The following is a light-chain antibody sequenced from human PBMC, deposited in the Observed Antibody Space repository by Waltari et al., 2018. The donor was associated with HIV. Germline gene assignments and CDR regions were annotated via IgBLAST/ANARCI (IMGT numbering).Light chain of an antibody. CDR2: SNK. V-gene: IGLV1-44*01. CDR1: SSTIRHNP. CDR3: ASWEDSLHSPV. J-gene: IGLJ2*01. Sequence: QSVLTPPPSASGTPGQRVTITCSGTSSTIRHNPVEWYQQFPGTAPKLLIYSNKQRPAGVPDRISGSRSGTSASLAIVELQSDDEADYYCASWEDSLHSPVFGGGTKLTVL.